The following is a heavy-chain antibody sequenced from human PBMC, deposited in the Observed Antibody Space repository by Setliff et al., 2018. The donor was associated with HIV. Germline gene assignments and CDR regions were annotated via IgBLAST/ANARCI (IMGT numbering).Heavy chain of an antibody. CDR2: VSSRGDT. V-gene: IGHV4-4*07. D-gene: IGHD4-17*01. Sequence: SETLSLTCTVSDSGTYYWSWIRQPAGKGLEWIGRVSSRGDTNSNPSLKSRVTMSVDTSKNQFSLKLTSVTASDTAVYYCARAAAGNTGPFDLWGQGSPVTVSS. CDR1: DSGTYY. J-gene: IGHJ4*02. CDR3: ARAAAGNTGPFDL.